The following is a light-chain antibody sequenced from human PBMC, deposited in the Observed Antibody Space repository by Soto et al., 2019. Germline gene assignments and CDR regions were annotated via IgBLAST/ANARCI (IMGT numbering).Light chain of an antibody. J-gene: IGKJ2*01. Sequence: EIVLTQSPGTQSLSPGERATLSCRASQSVRSIYLAWYQQKPGQAPRLLIYGASNRATGIPDRFSGSGSGTDFTLTITKLEPEDFAVYYCQQYGTSPPMYTFGQGTKLEIK. CDR2: GAS. V-gene: IGKV3-20*01. CDR3: QQYGTSPPMYT. CDR1: QSVRSIY.